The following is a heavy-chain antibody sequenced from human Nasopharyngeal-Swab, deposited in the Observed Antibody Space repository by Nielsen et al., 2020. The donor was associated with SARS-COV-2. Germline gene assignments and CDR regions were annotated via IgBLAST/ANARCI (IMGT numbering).Heavy chain of an antibody. Sequence: GESLKISCKGSGYSFTSYWISWVRQMPGKGLEWMGRIDPSDSYTNYSPSFQGQVTISADKSISTAYLQWSSLKASDTAMYYCARRNIAAAGLYYYYMDVWGKGTTVTVSS. CDR3: ARRNIAAAGLYYYYMDV. CDR2: IDPSDSYT. D-gene: IGHD6-13*01. V-gene: IGHV5-10-1*04. J-gene: IGHJ6*03. CDR1: GYSFTSYW.